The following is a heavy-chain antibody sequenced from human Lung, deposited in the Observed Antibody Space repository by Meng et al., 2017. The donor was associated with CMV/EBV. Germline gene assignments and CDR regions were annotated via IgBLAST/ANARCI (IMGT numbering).Heavy chain of an antibody. Sequence: GGSXRLXCKGSGYSFTSYWIGWVRQMPGKGLEWMGIIYPGDSDTRYSPSFQGQVTISADKSISTAYLQWSSLKASDTAMYYCAVAPGWELLGWFDPWGQGTLVT. CDR1: GYSFTSYW. CDR3: AVAPGWELLGWFDP. J-gene: IGHJ5*02. V-gene: IGHV5-51*01. CDR2: IYPGDSDT. D-gene: IGHD1-26*01.